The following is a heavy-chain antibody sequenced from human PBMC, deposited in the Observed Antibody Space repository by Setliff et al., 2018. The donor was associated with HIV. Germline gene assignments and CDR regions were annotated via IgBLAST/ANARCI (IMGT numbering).Heavy chain of an antibody. J-gene: IGHJ4*02. D-gene: IGHD3-10*01. CDR2: FYYSGSA. CDR1: GSSISSHY. Sequence: PSETLSLTCTVSGSSISSHYWTWIRQPPGRGLEWIGSFYYSGSANYNPSLKSRVSISVDTSNNQFSLTVRSVTAADTAVYYCARGVRIRVVTATYFDYWGQGTLVTVS. CDR3: ARGVRIRVVTATYFDY. V-gene: IGHV4-59*08.